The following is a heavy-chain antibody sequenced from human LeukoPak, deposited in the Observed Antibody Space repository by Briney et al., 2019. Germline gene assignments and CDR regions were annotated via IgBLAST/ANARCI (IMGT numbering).Heavy chain of an antibody. D-gene: IGHD6-19*01. V-gene: IGHV3-21*01. CDR1: GFTFSSYS. CDR2: ISSSSSYI. J-gene: IGHJ4*02. Sequence: GGSLRLSCAASGFTFSSYSMNWVRQAPGEGLEWVSSISSSSSYIYYADSVKGRFTISRDNAKNSLYLQMNSLRAEDTAVYYCASSGGLAVAGRYWGQGTLVTVSS. CDR3: ASSGGLAVAGRY.